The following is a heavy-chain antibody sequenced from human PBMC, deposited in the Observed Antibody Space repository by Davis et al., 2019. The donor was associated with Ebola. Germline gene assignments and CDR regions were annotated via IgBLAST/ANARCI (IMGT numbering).Heavy chain of an antibody. CDR2: INPSGGST. CDR3: ARDACITTTCQGGANWFDP. J-gene: IGHJ5*02. V-gene: IGHV1-46*03. CDR1: GYTFTSYH. Sequence: AASVKVSCKASGYTFTSYHMHWVRQAPGQGLQWMGIINPSGGSTSYAQKFQGRVTVTRDTSTSTVYMELRSLRSEDTAVYYCARDACITTTCQGGANWFDPWGQGTLVIASS. D-gene: IGHD2-2*01.